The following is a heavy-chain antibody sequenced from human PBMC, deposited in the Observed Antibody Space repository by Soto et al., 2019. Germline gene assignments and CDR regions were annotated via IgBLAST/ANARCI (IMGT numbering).Heavy chain of an antibody. CDR2: INHSGST. V-gene: IGHV4-34*01. D-gene: IGHD1-26*01. J-gene: IGHJ6*02. CDR1: GGSFSGYY. Sequence: QVQLQQWGAGLLKPSETLSLTCAVYGGSFSGYYWSWIRQPPGKGLEWIGEINHSGSTNYNPSLKSRVTISVETSKNQFPLKLSSVTAADTAVYYCARLRIVYGLRKRYYYGMDVWGQGTTVTVSS. CDR3: ARLRIVYGLRKRYYYGMDV.